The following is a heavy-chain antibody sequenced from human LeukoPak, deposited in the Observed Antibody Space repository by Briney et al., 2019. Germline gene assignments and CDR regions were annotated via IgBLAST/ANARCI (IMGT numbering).Heavy chain of an antibody. CDR3: AKVPTYQLPAFMDV. CDR1: GFTFSSYA. V-gene: IGHV3-23*01. Sequence: TGGSLRLSCAASGFTFSSYAMSWVRQAPGKGLEWVSAISGGGSTYYADSVKGRFTISRDNSKNTLYLQMNSLRAEDTAVYYCAKVPTYQLPAFMDVWGQGTTVTVSS. J-gene: IGHJ6*02. CDR2: ISGGGST. D-gene: IGHD2-2*01.